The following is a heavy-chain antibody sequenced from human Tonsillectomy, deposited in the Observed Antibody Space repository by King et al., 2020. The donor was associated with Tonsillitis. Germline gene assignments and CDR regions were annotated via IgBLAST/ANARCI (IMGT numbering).Heavy chain of an antibody. CDR2: IYQSGTT. CDR1: GGSICSRNW. Sequence: VQLQESGPGLLKPSGTLSLTCAVSGGSICSRNWWGWVRQPPGKGLEWIGEIYQSGTTHYNPSLKSRVTISVDKSKNQFSLNLTSVTAADTAVYYCSKRPAAVSQYYHMDVWGKGTTVTVSS. J-gene: IGHJ6*03. V-gene: IGHV4-4*02. D-gene: IGHD2-2*01. CDR3: SKRPAAVSQYYHMDV.